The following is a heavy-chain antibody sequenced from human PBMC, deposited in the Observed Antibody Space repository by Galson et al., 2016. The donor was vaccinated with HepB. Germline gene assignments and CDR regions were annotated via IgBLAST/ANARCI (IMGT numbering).Heavy chain of an antibody. CDR3: AVAYSNYWPLGY. CDR2: ISYDGSTK. Sequence: SPRLSCAASGFTFSSYAMHWVRQAPGKGLEWVAVISYDGSTKYYADSVKGRFTISRDNSKNTLSVQMNSLRAEDTAVYYCAVAYSNYWPLGYWGQGTLVTVSS. J-gene: IGHJ4*02. V-gene: IGHV3-30-3*01. CDR1: GFTFSSYA. D-gene: IGHD2-21*01.